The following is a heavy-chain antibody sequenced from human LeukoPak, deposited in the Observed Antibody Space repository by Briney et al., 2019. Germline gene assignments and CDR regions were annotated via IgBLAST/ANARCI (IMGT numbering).Heavy chain of an antibody. CDR3: ARAVVPAARSGDSY. CDR2: ISSSSSTI. Sequence: PGGSLRLTCAASGFTFSSYSMNRVRQAPGKGLEWVSYISSSSSTIYYADSVKGRFTISRDNAKNSLYLQMNSLRAEDTAVYYCARAVVPAARSGDSYWGQGTLVTVSS. J-gene: IGHJ4*02. CDR1: GFTFSSYS. V-gene: IGHV3-48*01. D-gene: IGHD2-2*01.